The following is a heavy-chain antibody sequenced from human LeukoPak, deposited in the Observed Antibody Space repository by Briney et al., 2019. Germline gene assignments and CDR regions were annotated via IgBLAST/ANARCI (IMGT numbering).Heavy chain of an antibody. CDR3: ARGGVSGSHDY. CDR1: GFTFSSYW. CDR2: IKQDGSEK. J-gene: IGHJ4*02. V-gene: IGHV3-7*01. D-gene: IGHD1-26*01. Sequence: GSLRLSCAASGFTFSSYWMSWVRQAPGKGLEWVANIKQDGSEKYYVDSVKGRFTISRDNAKNSLYLQMNSLRVEDTAVYYCARGGVSGSHDYWGQGTLVTVSS.